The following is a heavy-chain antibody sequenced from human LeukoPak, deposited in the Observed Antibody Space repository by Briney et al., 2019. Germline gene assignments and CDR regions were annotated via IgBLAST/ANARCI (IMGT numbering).Heavy chain of an antibody. CDR1: GFTFSSYS. Sequence: GGSLRLSCAASGFTFSSYSMNWVRQAPGKGLEWVSSISSSSSYIYYADSVKGRFTISRDNAKNSLYLQMNSLRAEDTVVYYCARSEDVVVVAATNPSAFDIWGQGTMVTVSS. CDR2: ISSSSSYI. V-gene: IGHV3-21*01. D-gene: IGHD2-15*01. CDR3: ARSEDVVVVAATNPSAFDI. J-gene: IGHJ3*02.